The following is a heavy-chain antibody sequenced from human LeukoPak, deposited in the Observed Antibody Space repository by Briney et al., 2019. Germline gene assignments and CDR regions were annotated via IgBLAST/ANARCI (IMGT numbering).Heavy chain of an antibody. Sequence: SVKVSCKASGGSFRGHGISWVRQAPGQGPLWMGGIIPVFHTTNYAQEFQGRVTLIIDESTSMAYMELSSLRSDDTAVYFCARARSTVLNDAYDIWGQGTMVTVSS. CDR1: GGSFRGHG. D-gene: IGHD2-2*01. J-gene: IGHJ3*02. CDR3: ARARSTVLNDAYDI. CDR2: IIPVFHTT. V-gene: IGHV1-69*05.